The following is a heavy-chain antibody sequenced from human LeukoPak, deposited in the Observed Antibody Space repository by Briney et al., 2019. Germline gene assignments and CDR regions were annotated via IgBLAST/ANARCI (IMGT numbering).Heavy chain of an antibody. D-gene: IGHD3-9*01. CDR2: ISGSGGST. V-gene: IGHV3-23*01. J-gene: IGHJ6*02. Sequence: GGSLRLSCAASGFTFSSYAMSWARQAPGKGLEWVSAISGSGGSTYYADSVKGRFTISRDNSKNTLYLQMNSLRAEDTAVYYCANYGDYDILTGYYYYYGMDVWGQGTTVTVSS. CDR1: GFTFSSYA. CDR3: ANYGDYDILTGYYYYYGMDV.